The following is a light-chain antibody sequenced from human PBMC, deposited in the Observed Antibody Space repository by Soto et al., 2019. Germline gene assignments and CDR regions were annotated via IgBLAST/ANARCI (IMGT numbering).Light chain of an antibody. J-gene: IGKJ1*01. CDR3: QQYGSSPPT. CDR2: GAS. CDR1: QSVSGNS. Sequence: ELGLTQSPGTLFCSPGERPTLSSGPVQSVSGNSLPCYRRKPGQAPRLFIYGASSRATDIPARFSGSGSGTDFTLTITRLEPEDFAVYFCQQYGSSPPTFGQGTKVEIK. V-gene: IGKV3-20*01.